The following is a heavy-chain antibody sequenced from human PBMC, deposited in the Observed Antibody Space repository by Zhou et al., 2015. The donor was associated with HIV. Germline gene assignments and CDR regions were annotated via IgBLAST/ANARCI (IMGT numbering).Heavy chain of an antibody. V-gene: IGHV3-30*07. D-gene: IGHD3-16*02. CDR3: AKDPGPGMVTFGGLIGPYFFDN. Sequence: QVQLVESGGGVVQPGRSLRLSCAASGFSFINYAFHWVRQVPGKGLQWVSVISYDGRSIYYTDSVKGRFTISRDNSKNTLYLQMNSLRAEDTATYYCAKDPGPGMVTFGGLIGPYFFDNWGQGTLVTVSS. CDR2: ISYDGRSI. CDR1: GFSFINYA. J-gene: IGHJ4*02.